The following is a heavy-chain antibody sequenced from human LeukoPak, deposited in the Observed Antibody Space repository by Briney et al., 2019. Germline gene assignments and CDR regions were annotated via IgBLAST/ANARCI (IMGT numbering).Heavy chain of an antibody. V-gene: IGHV3-21*03. CDR3: ASLIMTTVTTDAFDI. CDR1: GFTFSSYI. Sequence: GGSLRLSCAASGFTFSSYIMNCVRQAPGEGLECVSSISSSSSYIYYADSVKGRFTISRDNAKNSLYLQMNSLRAEDTAVYYCASLIMTTVTTDAFDIWGQGTMVTVSS. J-gene: IGHJ3*02. CDR2: ISSSSSYI. D-gene: IGHD4-17*01.